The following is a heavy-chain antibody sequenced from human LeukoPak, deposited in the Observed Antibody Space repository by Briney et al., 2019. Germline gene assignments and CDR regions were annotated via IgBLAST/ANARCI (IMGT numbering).Heavy chain of an antibody. CDR1: GGSISSYY. V-gene: IGHV4-59*01. J-gene: IGHJ4*02. CDR3: ARARDYFDY. CDR2: IYYSGST. Sequence: SETLSLTCTVSGGSISSYYWSWIRQPPGKGLEWIGYIYYSGSTNYNPSPKSRVTISVDTSKNQFSLKLSSVTAADTAVYYCARARDYFDYWGQGTLVTVSS.